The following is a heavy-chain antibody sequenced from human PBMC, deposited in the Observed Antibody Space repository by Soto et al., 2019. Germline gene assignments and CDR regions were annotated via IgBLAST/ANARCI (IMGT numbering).Heavy chain of an antibody. CDR3: ARQRTTVVTQAYYDH. CDR1: GESISSSSYY. Sequence: KPSETLSLTCIVSGESISSSSYYWGWIRQPPGKGLGWFGSIYYSGRTYYNPSFKSRVTTSIDTSRNQFSLKLSSVTATDTAVYYCARQRTTVVTQAYYDHWGQGALVTVSS. D-gene: IGHD2-21*02. J-gene: IGHJ4*02. V-gene: IGHV4-39*01. CDR2: IYYSGRT.